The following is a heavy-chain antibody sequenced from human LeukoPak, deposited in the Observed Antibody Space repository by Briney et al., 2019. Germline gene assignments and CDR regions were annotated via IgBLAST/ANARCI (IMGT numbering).Heavy chain of an antibody. CDR3: ARVGSSGSFDY. CDR2: IYSGGST. J-gene: IGHJ4*02. V-gene: IGHV3-53*01. D-gene: IGHD3-22*01. CDR1: GFTVSSNY. Sequence: PGGSLRLSRAASGFTVSSNYMSWVRQAPGKGLEWVSVIYSGGSTYYADSVKGRFTISRDNSKNTLYLQMNSLRAEDTAVYYCARVGSSGSFDYWGQGTLVTVSS.